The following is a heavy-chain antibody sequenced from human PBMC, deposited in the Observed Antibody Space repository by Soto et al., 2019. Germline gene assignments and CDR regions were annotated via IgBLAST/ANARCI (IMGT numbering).Heavy chain of an antibody. D-gene: IGHD3-10*01. J-gene: IGHJ5*02. CDR1: GFSLSTSGVG. Sequence: QITLKESGPTLGKPTQTLTLTCTFSGFSLSTSGVGVGWIRQPPGKALEGLALIYWDDDKRYSPSLKSRLTITKDTSKNQVVLTMTHMDPVDTAPYYCAHRPPNYYGSGSYLGWFDPWGQGTLVTVSS. CDR3: AHRPPNYYGSGSYLGWFDP. V-gene: IGHV2-5*02. CDR2: IYWDDDK.